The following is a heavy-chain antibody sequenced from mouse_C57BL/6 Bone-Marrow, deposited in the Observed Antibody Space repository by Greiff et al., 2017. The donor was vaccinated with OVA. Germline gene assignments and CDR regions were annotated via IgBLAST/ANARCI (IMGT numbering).Heavy chain of an antibody. J-gene: IGHJ3*01. CDR1: GYSITSGYD. CDR2: ISYSGST. CDR3: ARGGYGSNAFAY. Sequence: EVHLVESGPGMVKPSQSLSLTCTVTGYSITSGYDWHWIRHFPGNKLEWMGYISYSGSTNYNPSLKSRISITHDTSKNHFFLKLNSVTTEDTATYYCARGGYGSNAFAYWGQGTLVTVSA. D-gene: IGHD1-1*01. V-gene: IGHV3-1*01.